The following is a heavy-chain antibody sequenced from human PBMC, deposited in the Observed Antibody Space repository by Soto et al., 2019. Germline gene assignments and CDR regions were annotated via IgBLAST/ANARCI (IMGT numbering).Heavy chain of an antibody. CDR3: ARGRPYGMDV. V-gene: IGHV3-74*01. J-gene: IGHJ6*02. CDR2: IDSDGSST. CDR1: GFTFGSYW. Sequence: EVQLVESGGGLVQPGGSLRVSCAASGFTFGSYWMNWVRQAPGKGLVWVSRIDSDGSSTTYADSVKGRFTTSRDNAKNTLYLQMSSLRVEDTAVYYSARGRPYGMDVWGQGTTVTVSS.